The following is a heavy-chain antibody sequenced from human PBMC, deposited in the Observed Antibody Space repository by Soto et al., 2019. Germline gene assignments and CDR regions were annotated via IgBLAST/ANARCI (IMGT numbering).Heavy chain of an antibody. Sequence: SETLSLTCAVYGGSFSGHSWTWIRQSPGKGLEWVGDINHSGRVNYSPSLKSRVTISLDTSKNQFSLTLSAVTAADTAMYYCSTRAYDTNGYYRFDPWGQGTLVTVSS. CDR2: INHSGRV. CDR1: GGSFSGHS. V-gene: IGHV4-34*01. CDR3: STRAYDTNGYYRFDP. D-gene: IGHD3-22*01. J-gene: IGHJ5*01.